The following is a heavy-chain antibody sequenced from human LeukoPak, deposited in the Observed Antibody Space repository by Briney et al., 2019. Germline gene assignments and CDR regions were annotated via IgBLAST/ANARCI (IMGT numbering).Heavy chain of an antibody. V-gene: IGHV4-39*01. Sequence: SETLSLTCTVSSGSISSISYYWGWIRQPPGKGLEWIGSIYYSGSPCYNPSLKSRVIISVDTSKNQFSLKLSSVTAADTAVYYCASPRGVYHWGQGTLVTVSS. J-gene: IGHJ4*02. CDR1: SGSISSISYY. CDR3: ASPRGVYH. CDR2: IYYSGSP. D-gene: IGHD2-2*01.